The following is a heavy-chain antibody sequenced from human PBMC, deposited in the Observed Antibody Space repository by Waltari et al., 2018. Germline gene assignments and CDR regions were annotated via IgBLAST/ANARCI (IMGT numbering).Heavy chain of an antibody. CDR2: TYYMSKCDN. Sequence: QVQLQQSGPGLVKPSQTLSLTCAISGDSVPSHSDAWNWIRQSPSRGLEWLGRTYYMSKCDNDYAVSVKSRITINPDTSKNQFSLQLNSVTPEDTAVYYCARDTNWNYGYCFDYWCQGTLVTVSS. V-gene: IGHV6-1*01. CDR1: GDSVPSHSDA. D-gene: IGHD1-7*01. J-gene: IGHJ4*02. CDR3: ARDTNWNYGYCFDY.